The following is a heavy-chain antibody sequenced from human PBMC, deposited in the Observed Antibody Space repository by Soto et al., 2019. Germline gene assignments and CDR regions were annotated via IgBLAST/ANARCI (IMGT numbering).Heavy chain of an antibody. D-gene: IGHD3-22*01. Sequence: GGSLRLSCAASGFTFSNAWMNWVRQAPGKGLEWVGRIKSKTDGGTTDYAAPVKGRFTISRDDSKNTLYLQMNSLNTEDTAVYYCTTDLYYYDSSGYYFDFDYWGQGTLVTVSS. CDR1: GFTFSNAW. CDR3: TTDLYYYDSSGYYFDFDY. V-gene: IGHV3-15*07. J-gene: IGHJ4*02. CDR2: IKSKTDGGTT.